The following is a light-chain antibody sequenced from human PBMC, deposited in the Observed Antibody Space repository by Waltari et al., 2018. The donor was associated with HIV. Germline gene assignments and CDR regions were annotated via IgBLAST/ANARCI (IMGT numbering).Light chain of an antibody. CDR2: EVS. CDR1: SSAAVGYNL. V-gene: IGLV2-23*02. CDR3: CTYAGSTTYVV. J-gene: IGLJ2*01. Sequence: SALPPPAPASASSGQPTTISSTATSSAAVGYNLVFSYQQHPPHAPQLMIYEVSNRPSGVSPRLSGAKTGNKASLTTAGLQEDDEAADYCCTYAGSTTYVVFGGGTKLTVL.